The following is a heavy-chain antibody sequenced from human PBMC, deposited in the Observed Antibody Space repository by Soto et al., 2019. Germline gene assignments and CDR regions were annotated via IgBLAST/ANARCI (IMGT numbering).Heavy chain of an antibody. J-gene: IGHJ6*02. V-gene: IGHV3-23*01. CDR1: GLPFNSYG. D-gene: IGHD3-3*01. CDR3: AKDKDWSGVYAMDV. CDR2: INGGSTQ. Sequence: GVLGVFCAVFGLPFNSYGTKGVGQAPGKGLELVKTINGGSTQYYADSVKGRFTIARYNSKKTLYLKRKSLRAEDTAVYYCAKDKDWSGVYAMDVWGQGTTVTVSS.